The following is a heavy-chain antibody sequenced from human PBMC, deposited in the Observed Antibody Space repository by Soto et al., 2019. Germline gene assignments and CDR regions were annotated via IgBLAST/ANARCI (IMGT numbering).Heavy chain of an antibody. CDR2: IYYSGTH. Sequence: SETLSLTCTVSGGSISGYYWSWVRQPPGKGLEWIGYIYYSGTHNYNPSLKSRLTISVDTSKNQFSLELNSVTAADTAVYYCARVQMAKLYFDYWGQGTLVTVSS. CDR3: ARVQMAKLYFDY. V-gene: IGHV4-59*01. D-gene: IGHD5-12*01. CDR1: GGSISGYY. J-gene: IGHJ4*02.